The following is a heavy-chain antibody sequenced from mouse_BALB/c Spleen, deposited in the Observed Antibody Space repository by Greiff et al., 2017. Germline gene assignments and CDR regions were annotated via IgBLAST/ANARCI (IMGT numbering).Heavy chain of an antibody. J-gene: IGHJ3*01. CDR2: INPSTGYT. V-gene: IGHV1-7*01. CDR3: AREGGLRRAWFAY. Sequence: QVQLQQSGAELAKPGASVKMSCKASGYTFTSYWMHWVKQRPGQGLEWIGYINPSTGYTEYNQKFKDKATLTADKSSSTAYMQLSSLTSEDSAVYYCAREGGLRRAWFAYWGQGTLVTVSA. D-gene: IGHD2-2*01. CDR1: GYTFTSYW.